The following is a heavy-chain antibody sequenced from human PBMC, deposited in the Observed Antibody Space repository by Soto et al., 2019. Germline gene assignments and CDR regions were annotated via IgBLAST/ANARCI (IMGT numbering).Heavy chain of an antibody. D-gene: IGHD2-2*01. CDR1: GSTLSSYA. CDR2: ISGSGGST. Sequence: GGALRVSCAASGSTLSSYAMSWVRQAPGKGLEWVSVISGSGGSTYYADSVKGRFTISRDNSKNTLYLQMNSLRAEDTAVYYCAKDSPYCSRTSCYYVYWGQGTLVTVYS. V-gene: IGHV3-23*01. CDR3: AKDSPYCSRTSCYYVY. J-gene: IGHJ4*02.